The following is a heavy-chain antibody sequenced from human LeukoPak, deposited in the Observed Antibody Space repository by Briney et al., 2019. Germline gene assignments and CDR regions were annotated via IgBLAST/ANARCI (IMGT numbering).Heavy chain of an antibody. CDR1: GYSFTSYW. CDR3: ARQSAYCSSTSCYTSGWFDP. CDR2: IYPGDSDT. V-gene: IGHV5-51*01. J-gene: IGHJ5*02. Sequence: GESLKISCKGSGYSFTSYWIGWVRQMPGKGLEWMGIIYPGDSDTRYSPSFQGQVTTSADKSISTAYLQWSSLKASDTAMYYCARQSAYCSSTSCYTSGWFDPWGQGTLVTVSS. D-gene: IGHD2-2*02.